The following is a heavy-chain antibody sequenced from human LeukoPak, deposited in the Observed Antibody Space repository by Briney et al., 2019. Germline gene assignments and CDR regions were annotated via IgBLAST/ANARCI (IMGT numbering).Heavy chain of an antibody. CDR2: INHSGST. CDR3: ARGLGDGYNSFDY. Sequence: SETLSLTCAVYGGSFSGYYWSWIRQPPGKGLEWIGEINHSGSTDYNPSLKSRVTISVDTSKNQFSLKLSSVTAADTAVYYCARGLGDGYNSFDYWGQGTLVTVSS. D-gene: IGHD5-24*01. CDR1: GGSFSGYY. V-gene: IGHV4-34*01. J-gene: IGHJ4*02.